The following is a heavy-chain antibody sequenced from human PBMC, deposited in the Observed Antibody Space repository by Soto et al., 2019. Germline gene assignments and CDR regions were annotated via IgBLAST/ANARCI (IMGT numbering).Heavy chain of an antibody. V-gene: IGHV4-34*01. CDR3: ARVLVAARPHYGMDV. D-gene: IGHD6-6*01. CDR2: INHSGST. Sequence: SETLSLTSAVYDGTFRGYDWSWIRQPTGKGLEWIGDINHSGSTNYNPSLKSRVTISVDTSKNQFSLKLSSVTAADTAVYYCARVLVAARPHYGMDVWGQGTTVTVSS. CDR1: DGTFRGYD. J-gene: IGHJ6*02.